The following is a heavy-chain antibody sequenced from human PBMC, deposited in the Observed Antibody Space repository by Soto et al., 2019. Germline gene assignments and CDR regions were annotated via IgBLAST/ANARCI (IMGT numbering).Heavy chain of an antibody. V-gene: IGHV4-4*02. CDR1: GGSISSTNW. J-gene: IGHJ4*02. D-gene: IGHD6-13*01. CDR3: AFPATADFDY. Sequence: QVQLQESGPGLVKPSGTLSLTCAVSGGSISSTNWGTWVRQSPGRGMEWIGEIYHSGTTNYSPSLKSRVNIAVDMSTNHLSLTLISVTAADTAVYYCAFPATADFDYWGKGILVTVSS. CDR2: IYHSGTT.